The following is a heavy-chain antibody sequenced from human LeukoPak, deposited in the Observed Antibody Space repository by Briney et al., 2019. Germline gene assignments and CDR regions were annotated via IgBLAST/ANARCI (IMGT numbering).Heavy chain of an antibody. J-gene: IGHJ6*03. CDR2: INHSGST. CDR3: ARAQGYYYYYMDV. Sequence: PSETLSLTCAVYGGSFSGYYWSWIRQPPGKGLEWIGKINHSGSTNYNPSLKSRVTISVDTSKNQFSLKLSSVTAADTAVYYCARAQGYYYYYMDVWGKGTTVTVSS. CDR1: GGSFSGYY. V-gene: IGHV4-34*01.